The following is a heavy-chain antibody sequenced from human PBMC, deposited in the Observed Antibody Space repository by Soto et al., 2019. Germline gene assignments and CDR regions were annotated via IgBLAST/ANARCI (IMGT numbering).Heavy chain of an antibody. CDR2: ISGSGGST. CDR3: AKDPDARFLQLEPDVVSDY. CDR1: GFTFSSYA. D-gene: IGHD1-1*01. V-gene: IGHV3-23*01. Sequence: EVQLLESGGGLVQPGGSLRLSCAASGFTFSSYAMSWVRQAPGKGLEWVSAISGSGGSTYYADSVKGRFTISRDNSKNTLYLQMNSLRAEDTAVYYCAKDPDARFLQLEPDVVSDYWGQGTLVTVSS. J-gene: IGHJ4*02.